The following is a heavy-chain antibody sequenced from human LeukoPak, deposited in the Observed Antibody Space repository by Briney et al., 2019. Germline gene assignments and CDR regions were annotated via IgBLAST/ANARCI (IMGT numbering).Heavy chain of an antibody. CDR1: GFTFSSYD. CDR2: IGTAGDT. D-gene: IGHD1-26*01. CDR3: ARGLVGATPSDYYYYYGMDV. V-gene: IGHV3-13*01. J-gene: IGHJ6*02. Sequence: GGSLRLSCAASGFTFSSYDMHWVRQATGKGLEWVSAIGTAGDTYYPGSVKGRSTISRENAKNSLYLQMNSLRAGDTAVYYCARGLVGATPSDYYYYYGMDVWGQGTTVTVSS.